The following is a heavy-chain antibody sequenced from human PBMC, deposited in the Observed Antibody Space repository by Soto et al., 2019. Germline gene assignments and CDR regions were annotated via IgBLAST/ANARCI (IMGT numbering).Heavy chain of an antibody. V-gene: IGHV3-43*01. D-gene: IGHD1-1*01. CDR3: AKGTRGNSPELDV. CDR2: ISWDGDSA. Sequence: PGGSLRLSCAASGFTFDDYTMHWVRQTPGNGLEWVSLISWDGDSAYYADSVRGRFTISRDNSKNSLFLQMNNVRAEDAALYFCAKGTRGNSPELDVWGQGTVVTVSS. J-gene: IGHJ4*02. CDR1: GFTFDDYT.